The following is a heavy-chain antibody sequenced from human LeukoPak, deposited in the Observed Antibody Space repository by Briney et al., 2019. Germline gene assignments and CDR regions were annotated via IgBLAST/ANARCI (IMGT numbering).Heavy chain of an antibody. CDR2: IYSGGTT. V-gene: IGHV3-66*01. D-gene: IGHD3-9*01. CDR1: GFTVSSNY. Sequence: PGGSLRLSCAASGFTVSSNYMSWVRQAPGKGLEWVSVIYSGGTTYYADSVKGRFTISRDNSKNTLYLQMNSLRAEDTAVYYCARAQHYDILTGQNRGDFDYWGQGTLVTVSS. J-gene: IGHJ4*02. CDR3: ARAQHYDILTGQNRGDFDY.